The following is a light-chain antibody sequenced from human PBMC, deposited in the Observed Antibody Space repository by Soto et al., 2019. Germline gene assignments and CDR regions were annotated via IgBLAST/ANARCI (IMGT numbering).Light chain of an antibody. CDR2: DVT. CDR1: SSDIGGYNY. Sequence: QSALTQPASVSGSPGQSITISCTGTSSDIGGYNYVSWYQQHPGNAPKLIIYDVTNRPSGVSNRFSGSKSGDTASLTISGLLAEDEADYYCCSYAGISTFEVFGGGTKLTVL. V-gene: IGLV2-14*01. J-gene: IGLJ3*02. CDR3: CSYAGISTFEV.